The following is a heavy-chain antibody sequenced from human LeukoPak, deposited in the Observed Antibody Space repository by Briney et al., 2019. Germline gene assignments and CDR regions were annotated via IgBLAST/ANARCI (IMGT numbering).Heavy chain of an antibody. Sequence: SETLSLTCNVSGFSITSSYYWGWIRQPPGKGLEWIGRIYTSGSITYNPSLKSRVSMSVDTSKNQFSLKLSSVTAADTAVYYCARDSGTTGEVKFDPWGQGTLVTVSS. V-gene: IGHV4-38-2*02. J-gene: IGHJ5*02. CDR3: ARDSGTTGEVKFDP. D-gene: IGHD3-10*01. CDR2: IYTSGSI. CDR1: GFSITSSYY.